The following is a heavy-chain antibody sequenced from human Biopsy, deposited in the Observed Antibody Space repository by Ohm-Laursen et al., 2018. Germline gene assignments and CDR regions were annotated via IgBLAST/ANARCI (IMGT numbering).Heavy chain of an antibody. J-gene: IGHJ4*02. CDR3: ARMPHFDY. Sequence: SLSLTGTVSGGSISGYHWSWIRKSPGEGLEWLAYISYTGGITSNPSLNGRATMSLDTSKNQFSLRLIYVTAADTAVYYCARMPHFDYWGQGILVTVSS. D-gene: IGHD2-2*01. CDR2: ISYTGGI. V-gene: IGHV4-59*01. CDR1: GGSISGYH.